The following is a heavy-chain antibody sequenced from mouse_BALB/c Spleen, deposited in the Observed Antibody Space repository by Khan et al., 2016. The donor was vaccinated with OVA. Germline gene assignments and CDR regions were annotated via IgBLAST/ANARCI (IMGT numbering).Heavy chain of an antibody. Sequence: VQLQQSGAKLMKPGASVKISCKATGYTFSGYWLEWVKQRPGHGLEWIGEILPGSGSRNYNEKFKGKATFTADISSKTTYMQLSSLTSEDSAVYYCARVNYGSRDYFDYWGQGTTLTVSS. CDR2: ILPGSGSR. CDR1: GYTFSGYW. V-gene: IGHV1-9*01. D-gene: IGHD1-1*01. CDR3: ARVNYGSRDYFDY. J-gene: IGHJ2*01.